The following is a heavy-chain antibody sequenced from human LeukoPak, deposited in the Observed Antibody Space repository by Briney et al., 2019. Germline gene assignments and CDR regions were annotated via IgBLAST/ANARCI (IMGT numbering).Heavy chain of an antibody. V-gene: IGHV4-34*01. CDR1: GGSFSGYY. CDR2: INHSGST. D-gene: IGHD3-22*01. CDR3: ASYDSSGYYYFDY. J-gene: IGHJ4*02. Sequence: SETLSLTCAVYGGSFSGYYWSWIRQPPGKGLEWIGEINHSGSTNYNPSLKSRVTISVDTSKNQFSLKLSSVTAADPAVYYCASYDSSGYYYFDYWGQGPLVTASS.